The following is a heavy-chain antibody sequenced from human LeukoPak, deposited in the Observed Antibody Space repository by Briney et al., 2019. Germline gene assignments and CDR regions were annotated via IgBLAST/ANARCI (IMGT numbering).Heavy chain of an antibody. J-gene: IGHJ4*02. D-gene: IGHD3-22*01. Sequence: GGSLRLSRAASGFTFSSYWMSWVRQAPGKGLEWVANIKQDGSEKYYVDSVKGRFTISRDNAKNSLYLQMNSLRAEDTAVYYCARVKYDSSGYYGILDYWGQGTLVTVSS. CDR1: GFTFSSYW. CDR3: ARVKYDSSGYYGILDY. CDR2: IKQDGSEK. V-gene: IGHV3-7*01.